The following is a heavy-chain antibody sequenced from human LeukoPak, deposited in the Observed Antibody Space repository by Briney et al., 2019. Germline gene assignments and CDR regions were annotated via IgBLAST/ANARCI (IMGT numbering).Heavy chain of an antibody. Sequence: GGSLSLFCGVSVFIYSVCAVHGVRRACGGGREGVGCIRCKNNKYATADSGSVKGSFTISRDDSKNTAYLQMNSLRTEYTAVYYCTRRVATFNDYWGQGALVTVSS. V-gene: IGHV3-73*01. CDR1: VFIYSVCA. J-gene: IGHJ4*02. CDR2: IRCKNNKYAT. D-gene: IGHD5-12*01. CDR3: TRRVATFNDY.